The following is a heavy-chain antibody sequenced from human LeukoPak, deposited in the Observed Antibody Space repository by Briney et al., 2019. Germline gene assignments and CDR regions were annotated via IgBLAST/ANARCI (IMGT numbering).Heavy chain of an antibody. CDR1: GFTFSNDY. V-gene: IGHV3-53*01. CDR3: ARGSIRAFDY. J-gene: IGHJ4*02. CDR2: IYSGGAT. Sequence: GGSLRLSCAASGFTFSNDYMSWVRQAPGKGLEWVSVIYSGGATYYADSVKGRLTISRDNSKNTLYLQMNSLRAEDTAVYYCARGSIRAFDYWGQGTLVTVSS.